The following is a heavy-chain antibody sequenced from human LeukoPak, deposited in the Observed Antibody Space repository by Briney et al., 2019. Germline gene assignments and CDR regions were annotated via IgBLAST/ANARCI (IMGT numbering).Heavy chain of an antibody. CDR2: IVVGSGNT. Sequence: GASVKVSCKASGFTFTSSAVQWVRQARGQRLEWIGWIVVGSGNTNYAQKFQERVTITRDMSTSTAYMELSSLRSEDTAVYYRAATYSSGAKFDPWGQGTLVTVSS. CDR1: GFTFTSSA. V-gene: IGHV1-58*01. CDR3: AATYSSGAKFDP. J-gene: IGHJ5*02. D-gene: IGHD6-19*01.